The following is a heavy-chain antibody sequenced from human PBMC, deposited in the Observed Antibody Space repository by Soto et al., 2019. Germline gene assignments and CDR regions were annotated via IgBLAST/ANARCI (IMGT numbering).Heavy chain of an antibody. CDR1: GYTFTTYA. CDR2: INAGNSNT. V-gene: IGHV1-3*01. CDR3: ARVNCASTSCHHWFDP. J-gene: IGHJ5*02. D-gene: IGHD2-2*01. Sequence: ASVKVSCKASGYTFTTYAMHWVRQAPGQRLEWMGWINAGNSNTKYSQKFQGRVTITRDTSASAAYMELSSLRSGDTAVYYCARVNCASTSCHHWFDPWGQGTLVTVSS.